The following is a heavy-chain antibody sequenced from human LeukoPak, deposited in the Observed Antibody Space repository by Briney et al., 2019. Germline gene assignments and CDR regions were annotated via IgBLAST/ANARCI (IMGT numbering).Heavy chain of an antibody. V-gene: IGHV3-53*01. CDR1: GFTVSSNY. CDR2: IYSGGST. CDR3: PKVMAAGTDAFDK. J-gene: IGHJ3*02. D-gene: IGHD6-13*01. Sequence: GGSMRLSCAASGFTVSSNYMSWVRQAPGKGLEWVSVIYSGGSTYYADSVKGRFTISRDNSKNTLYLQMNSLSAADTAGYYRPKVMAAGTDAFDKWDQGQMATVSS.